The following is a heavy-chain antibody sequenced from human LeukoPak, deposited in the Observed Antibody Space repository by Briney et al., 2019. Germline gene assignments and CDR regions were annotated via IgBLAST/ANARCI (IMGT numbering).Heavy chain of an antibody. J-gene: IGHJ4*02. CDR2: ISYSGAI. D-gene: IGHD5-24*01. CDR3: ALGRDGYNYNFDY. V-gene: IGHV4-59*03. Sequence: SETLSLTCAASGGSISSYYWSWIRQPPGKGLEYIGYISYSGAINYNPSLKSRVTISVDTSKNQFSLRLTSVTAADTAVYYCALGRDGYNYNFDYWGQGTLVTVSS. CDR1: GGSISSYY.